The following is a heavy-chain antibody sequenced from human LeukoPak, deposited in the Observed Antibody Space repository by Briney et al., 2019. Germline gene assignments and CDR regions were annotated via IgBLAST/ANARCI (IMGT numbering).Heavy chain of an antibody. CDR3: ARGLLCSVDFNSYLDS. D-gene: IGHD2-21*02. CDR1: GFTFSSYA. J-gene: IGHJ4*02. V-gene: IGHV3-23*01. CDR2: LSTSGSST. Sequence: GGSLRLSCAASGFTFSSYAMSWVRQAPGKGLDWVSALSTSGSSTHYADSVKGRFTISRDNSMNTLYLQVNSLRGEETTVYYCARGLLCSVDFNSYLDSWGQGTLVTVSS.